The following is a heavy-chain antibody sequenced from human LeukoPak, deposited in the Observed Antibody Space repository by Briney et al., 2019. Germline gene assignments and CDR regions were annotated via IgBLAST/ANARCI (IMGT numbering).Heavy chain of an antibody. CDR1: GGSFSGYY. D-gene: IGHD1-14*01. CDR2: INHSGST. Sequence: SETLSLTCAVYGGSFSGYYWSWIRQPPGKGLEWIGEINHSGSTNYNPSLKSRVTISVDTSKNQFSLKLSSVTAADTAVYYCARGRRVRNGGQLAYYYYMDVWGKGTTVTVSS. J-gene: IGHJ6*03. V-gene: IGHV4-34*01. CDR3: ARGRRVRNGGQLAYYYYMDV.